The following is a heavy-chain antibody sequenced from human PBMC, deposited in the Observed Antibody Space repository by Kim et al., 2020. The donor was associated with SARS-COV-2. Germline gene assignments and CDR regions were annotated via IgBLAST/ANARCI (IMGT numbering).Heavy chain of an antibody. CDR2: IYGRGNI. V-gene: IGHV3-53*04. Sequence: GWSLRLSCAASGFSVSSNFMSWVRQAPGKGLEWVSVIYGRGNIYYADSVKGRFTITRHNSENTLYLQMNSLRGEDTAVYYCAGSFGDPWLLNDYWGQGTLVVVSS. CDR1: GFSVSSNF. J-gene: IGHJ4*02. CDR3: AGSFGDPWLLNDY. D-gene: IGHD3-16*01.